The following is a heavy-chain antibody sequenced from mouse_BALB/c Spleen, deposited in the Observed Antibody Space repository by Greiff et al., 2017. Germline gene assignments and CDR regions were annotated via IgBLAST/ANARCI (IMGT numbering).Heavy chain of an antibody. Sequence: EVKVVESGGGLVQPGGSRKLSCAASGFTFSSFGMHWVRQAPEKGLEWVAYISSGSSTIYYADTVKGRFTISRDNPKNTLFLQMTSLRSEDTAMYYCARKGDGNSYYYAMDYWGQGTSVTVSS. CDR2: ISSGSSTI. D-gene: IGHD2-1*01. CDR1: GFTFSSFG. V-gene: IGHV5-17*02. J-gene: IGHJ4*01. CDR3: ARKGDGNSYYYAMDY.